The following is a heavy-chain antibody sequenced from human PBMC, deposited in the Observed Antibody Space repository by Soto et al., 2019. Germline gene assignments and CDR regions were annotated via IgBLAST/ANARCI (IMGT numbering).Heavy chain of an antibody. V-gene: IGHV4-31*03. Sequence: QVQLQESGPGLVKPSQTLSLTCTVSGGSISSGGYYWSWIRQHPGKGLEWIGYIYYSGRTYYNPSPTGRVPVSVDTSKNQVSVSLRSMTAPDTAVQYCASHPADRGGLFASWGQGTLVSASS. CDR3: ASHPADRGGLFAS. J-gene: IGHJ4*02. CDR2: IYYSGRT. D-gene: IGHD3-10*01. CDR1: GGSISSGGYY.